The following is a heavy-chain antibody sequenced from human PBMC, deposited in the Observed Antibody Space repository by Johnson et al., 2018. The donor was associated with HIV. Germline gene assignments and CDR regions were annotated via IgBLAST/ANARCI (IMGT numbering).Heavy chain of an antibody. J-gene: IGHJ3*02. CDR2: IYSGGST. CDR1: GFTFSSYG. V-gene: IGHV3-NL1*01. D-gene: IGHD4-17*01. CDR3: ARTVTTLSGAFDI. Sequence: VQLVESGGGVVQPGGSLRLSCAASGFTFSSYGMHWVRQAPGKGLEWVSVIYSGGSTYYADFVKGRFTISRDNSKNTLYLQMNSLRAEDTAVYYCARTVTTLSGAFDIWGQGTMVTVSS.